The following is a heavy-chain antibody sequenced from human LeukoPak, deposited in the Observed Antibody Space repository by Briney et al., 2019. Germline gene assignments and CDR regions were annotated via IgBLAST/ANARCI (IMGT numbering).Heavy chain of an antibody. CDR2: INHSGST. V-gene: IGHV4-34*01. CDR3: ARGPPIAAAGEDYFDY. Sequence: SETLSLTCAVYGGSFSGYYWSWIRQPPGMGLEWIGEINHSGSTNYNPSLKSRVTISVDTSKNQFSLKLSSVTAADTAVYYCARGPPIAAAGEDYFDYWGQGTLVTVSS. CDR1: GGSFSGYY. D-gene: IGHD6-13*01. J-gene: IGHJ4*02.